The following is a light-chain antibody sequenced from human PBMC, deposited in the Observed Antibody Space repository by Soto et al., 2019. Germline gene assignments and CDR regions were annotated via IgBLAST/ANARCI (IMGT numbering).Light chain of an antibody. J-gene: IGLJ3*02. V-gene: IGLV7-46*01. CDR2: NTS. Sequence: QAVVTQEPSLTVSPGGTVTLTCGSSTGAVTSGHYPYWFQQKPGQAPRTLVYNTSDKHSWAPARFSGSLLGGKAALTLSGSQPEDEAEYYCLLSYRGARVFGGGTKLTVL. CDR3: LLSYRGARV. CDR1: TGAVTSGHY.